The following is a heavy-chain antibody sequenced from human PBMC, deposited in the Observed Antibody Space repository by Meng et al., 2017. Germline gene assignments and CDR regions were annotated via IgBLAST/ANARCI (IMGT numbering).Heavy chain of an antibody. CDR1: GGSISSGGYY. CDR2: IYYSGST. V-gene: IGHV4-31*03. CDR3: ARDRHARHYYDSSGLDY. D-gene: IGHD3-22*01. J-gene: IGHJ4*02. Sequence: SETLSLTCTVSGGSISSGGYYWSWIRQHPGKGLEWIGYIYYSGSTYYNPSLKSRVTISVDTSKNQFSLKLSSVTAADTAVYYCARDRHARHYYDSSGLDYWGQGTLVTVSS.